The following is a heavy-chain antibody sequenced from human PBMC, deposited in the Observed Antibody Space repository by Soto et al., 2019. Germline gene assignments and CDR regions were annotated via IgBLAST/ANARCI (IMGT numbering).Heavy chain of an antibody. CDR2: IDWDDDK. CDR3: ARTPGYSNLPGGYYYYYMDV. V-gene: IGHV2-70*01. J-gene: IGHJ6*03. Sequence: SGPTLVKPTQPLTLTCTFSGFSLSTSGMCVSWIRQPPGKALEWLALIDWDDDKYYSTSLKTRLTISKDTSKNQVVLTMTNMDPVDTATYYCARTPGYSNLPGGYYYYYMDVLGKGTTVTVSS. CDR1: GFSLSTSGMC. D-gene: IGHD6-13*01.